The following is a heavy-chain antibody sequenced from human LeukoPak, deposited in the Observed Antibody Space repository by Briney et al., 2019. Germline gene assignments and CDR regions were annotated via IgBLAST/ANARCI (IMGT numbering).Heavy chain of an antibody. CDR1: GGSISSYY. J-gene: IGHJ4*02. CDR2: IYYSGST. CDR3: ARHLGDWNHAFHY. V-gene: IGHV4-59*08. Sequence: PSETLSLTCTVSGGSISSYYWSWLRQPPGKGLEWIGYIYYSGSTNYNPSLKSRVTISVDTSKNQFSLKLSSVTAADTAVYYCARHLGDWNHAFHYWGQGTLVTVSS. D-gene: IGHD1-1*01.